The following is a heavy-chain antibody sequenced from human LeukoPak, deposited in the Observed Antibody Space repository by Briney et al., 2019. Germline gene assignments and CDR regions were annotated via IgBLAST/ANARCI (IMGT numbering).Heavy chain of an antibody. Sequence: GGSLRLSCGASGFTFSNYAISWVSQAPGKGLEWVSGITNGGGNTNYADSVKVRFTISRDNAKNTLYLQMDSLRAEDTAIYYCAKGATSAYFSPLDSWGQGTLVTVSS. D-gene: IGHD3-22*01. CDR2: ITNGGGNT. V-gene: IGHV3-23*01. CDR1: GFTFSNYA. CDR3: AKGATSAYFSPLDS. J-gene: IGHJ4*02.